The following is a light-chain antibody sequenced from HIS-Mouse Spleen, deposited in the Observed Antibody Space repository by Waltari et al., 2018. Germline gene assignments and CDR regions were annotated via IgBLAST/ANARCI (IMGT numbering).Light chain of an antibody. CDR1: SSDVGRYHF. V-gene: IGLV2-23*02. CDR2: EVS. Sequence: QSALSQPASVSGSPGQSITIPCTGTSSDVGRYHFVSWYQQHPGKAPKRMIYEVSKRPSGVSNRFSGSKSGNTASLTISGLQAEDEADYYCCSYAGSSTWVFGGGTKLTVL. CDR3: CSYAGSSTWV. J-gene: IGLJ3*02.